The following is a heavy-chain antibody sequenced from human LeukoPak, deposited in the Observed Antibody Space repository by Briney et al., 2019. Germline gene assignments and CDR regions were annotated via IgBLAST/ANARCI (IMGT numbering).Heavy chain of an antibody. V-gene: IGHV4-39*01. CDR2: IYYSGST. J-gene: IGHJ4*02. CDR1: GGSISSSSYY. Sequence: SETLSLTCTVSGGSISSSSYYWGWIRQPPGKGLEWIGSIYYSGSTYYNPSLKSRVTISVDTSKNQFSLKLSSVTAADTAVYYCARQGYYYDSSGYYYDYWGQRTLVTVSS. CDR3: ARQGYYYDSSGYYYDY. D-gene: IGHD3-22*01.